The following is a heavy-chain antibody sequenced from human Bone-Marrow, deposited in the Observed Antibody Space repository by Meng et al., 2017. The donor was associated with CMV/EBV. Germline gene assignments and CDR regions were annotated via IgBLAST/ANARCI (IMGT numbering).Heavy chain of an antibody. D-gene: IGHD6-19*01. CDR1: GYTFTSYY. J-gene: IGHJ6*01. CDR3: ARDGIAVAGTHYYGMDV. V-gene: IGHV1-46*01. Sequence: ASVKVSCKASGYTFTSYYMHWVRQAPGQGLEWMGIINPSGGSTSYAQKFQGRVTMTRDTSTSTVYMELSSLRSEDTAVYYCARDGIAVAGTHYYGMDVWGQGPTVTVSS. CDR2: INPSGGST.